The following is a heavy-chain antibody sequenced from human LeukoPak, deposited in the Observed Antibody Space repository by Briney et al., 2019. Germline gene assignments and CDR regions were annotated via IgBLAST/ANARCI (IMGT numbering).Heavy chain of an antibody. D-gene: IGHD2-15*01. J-gene: IGHJ6*03. CDR1: GFTFSTYW. Sequence: GGSLRLSCAASGFTFSTYWMSWVRQAPGKGLEWVANIKEDGSEKYYVDSVKGRFTIYRDNAKNSLFLQMNSVRAEDTAVYYCARVLRYCSGGNCYAGGLGYMDVWGKGTTVTISS. CDR2: IKEDGSEK. CDR3: ARVLRYCSGGNCYAGGLGYMDV. V-gene: IGHV3-7*01.